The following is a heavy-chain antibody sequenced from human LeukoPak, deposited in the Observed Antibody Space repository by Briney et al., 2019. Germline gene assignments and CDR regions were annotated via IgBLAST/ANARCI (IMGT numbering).Heavy chain of an antibody. J-gene: IGHJ6*03. V-gene: IGHV3-23*01. CDR3: AKGKMVRGVKVTAIYHYMDV. CDR2: ISGSGAST. Sequence: SGGSLRLSCAASGFTFSSYAMRWVRQAPGKGLEWVSVISGSGASTYYADSVKGRFTISRDNSKNTLYLQMNSLRTEETAVYYCAKGKMVRGVKVTAIYHYMDVWGKGTTVTVSS. CDR1: GFTFSSYA. D-gene: IGHD3-10*01.